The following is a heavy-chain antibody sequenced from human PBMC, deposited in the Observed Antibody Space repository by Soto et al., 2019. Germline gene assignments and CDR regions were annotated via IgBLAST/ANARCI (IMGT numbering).Heavy chain of an antibody. CDR2: IYPTDSYT. CDR3: ASSPRGYCSSTSCRELGNYYGMDV. J-gene: IGHJ6*02. CDR1: GYSFTSHW. D-gene: IGHD2-2*01. Sequence: GESLKISCKGSGYSFTSHWIGWVRQMPGKGLEWMGIIYPTDSYTNYSPSFQGHVTISADKSISTAYLQWSSLKASDTAMYYCASSPRGYCSSTSCRELGNYYGMDVWGQGTTVTVSS. V-gene: IGHV5-10-1*01.